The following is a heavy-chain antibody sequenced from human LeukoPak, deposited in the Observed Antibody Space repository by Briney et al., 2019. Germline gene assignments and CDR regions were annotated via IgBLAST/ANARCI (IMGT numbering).Heavy chain of an antibody. V-gene: IGHV1-3*01. CDR1: GYTFTKYT. CDR2: IIAGNGNP. CDR3: ARDSGTEEGWFDP. J-gene: IGHJ5*02. Sequence: ASVKVSCKASGYTFTKYTIHWVRQAPGQRLQWMGWIIAGNGNPRCSQNFQGRVTFTRDTSATTAYMELSSLKFEDTAVYYCARDSGTEEGWFDPWGQGTLVTVSS.